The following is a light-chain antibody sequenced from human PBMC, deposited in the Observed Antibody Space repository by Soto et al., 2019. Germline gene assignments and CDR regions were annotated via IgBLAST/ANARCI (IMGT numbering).Light chain of an antibody. Sequence: DIQMTQSPSSLSASVGDRVTITCRASQNINRFLNWYQQKPGKAPKLLIYAASSLQSGVPSRFTGSGSGTDFTLSISSLEPEDFATYYCQQSHSTPRTFGQGTKVEIK. CDR2: AAS. CDR3: QQSHSTPRT. V-gene: IGKV1-39*01. CDR1: QNINRF. J-gene: IGKJ1*01.